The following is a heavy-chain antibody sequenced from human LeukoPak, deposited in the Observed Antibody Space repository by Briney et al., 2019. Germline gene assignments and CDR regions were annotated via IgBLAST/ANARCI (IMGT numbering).Heavy chain of an antibody. Sequence: GGSLRLSCAASGFTFSSYGMHWVRQAPGKGLEWVAVISYDGSNKYYADSVKGRFTISRDNAKNSLYLQMDSLRAEDTAVYCCARKFTVAGINWYFDLWGRGTLVTVSS. CDR1: GFTFSSYG. J-gene: IGHJ2*01. V-gene: IGHV3-30*03. CDR2: ISYDGSNK. D-gene: IGHD6-19*01. CDR3: ARKFTVAGINWYFDL.